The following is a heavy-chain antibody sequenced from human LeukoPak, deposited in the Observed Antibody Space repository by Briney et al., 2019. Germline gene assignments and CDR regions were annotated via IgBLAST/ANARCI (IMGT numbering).Heavy chain of an antibody. CDR3: AKTARAVAGTRGRIGVFDP. CDR1: GLTFSSYA. CDR2: ISRSGGST. Sequence: PGGSLRLSCAASGLTFSSYAVSWVRHAPGRGLEWVSAISRSGGSTYCADAVKGRFTISRDNSKNMLYLQMNSLRAEDTAVYYGAKTARAVAGTRGRIGVFDPWGQGTLVTVSS. V-gene: IGHV3-23*01. D-gene: IGHD6-19*01. J-gene: IGHJ5*02.